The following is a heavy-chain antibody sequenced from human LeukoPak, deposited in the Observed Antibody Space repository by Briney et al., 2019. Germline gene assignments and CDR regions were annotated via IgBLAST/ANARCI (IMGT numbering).Heavy chain of an antibody. CDR1: GGSISSYY. V-gene: IGHV4-4*07. CDR3: ARVIIRSGTHY. D-gene: IGHD3-10*01. Sequence: LETLSLTCTVSGGSISSYYWSWIRQPPGKGLEWIVRIYNSGSTNYNPSLKSRVTMSVDTSKNQFSLKLSSVTAADTAVYYCARVIIRSGTHYWGQGTLVTVSS. CDR2: IYNSGST. J-gene: IGHJ4*02.